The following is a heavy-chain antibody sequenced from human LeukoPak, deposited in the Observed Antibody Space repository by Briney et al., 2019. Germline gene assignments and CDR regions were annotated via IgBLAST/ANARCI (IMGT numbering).Heavy chain of an antibody. J-gene: IGHJ5*02. CDR3: ARVGRDCSSINCYWEDWFDP. CDR1: GYSFTSYG. D-gene: IGHD2-2*01. Sequence: ASVKVSCKASGYSFTSYGITWVREAPGQGPEWMGWISGSTGNTHYAQNVQGRVTMTTNTATSTAYMELRSLGSDDTAVYYCARVGRDCSSINCYWEDWFDPWGQGTLVIVSS. CDR2: ISGSTGNT. V-gene: IGHV1-18*01.